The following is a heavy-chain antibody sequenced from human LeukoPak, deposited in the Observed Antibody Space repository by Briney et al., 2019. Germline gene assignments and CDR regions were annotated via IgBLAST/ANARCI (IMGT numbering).Heavy chain of an antibody. J-gene: IGHJ4*02. V-gene: IGHV3-23*01. CDR1: GFTFSSYA. Sequence: GGSLRLSCTASGFTFSSYAMSWVRQAPGKGLEWVSTISGSGGSTYYADSVKGRFSISRDDSKNTLYLQMNSLRVEDTAIYYCAKVKWSSSGALDYWGQGTLVSVSS. D-gene: IGHD6-25*01. CDR2: ISGSGGST. CDR3: AKVKWSSSGALDY.